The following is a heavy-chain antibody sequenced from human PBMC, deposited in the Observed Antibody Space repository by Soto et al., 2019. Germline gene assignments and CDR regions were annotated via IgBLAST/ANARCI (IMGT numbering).Heavy chain of an antibody. CDR2: ISYDGSNK. CDR3: AREPLAGHAFDI. Sequence: GGSLRLSCAASGFTFSSYAMHWVRQAPGKGLEWVAVISYDGSNKYYADSVKGRFTISRDNSKNTLYLQMNSLRAEDTAVYYCAREPLAGHAFDIWGQGTMVTVSS. J-gene: IGHJ3*02. CDR1: GFTFSSYA. V-gene: IGHV3-30-3*01. D-gene: IGHD3-10*01.